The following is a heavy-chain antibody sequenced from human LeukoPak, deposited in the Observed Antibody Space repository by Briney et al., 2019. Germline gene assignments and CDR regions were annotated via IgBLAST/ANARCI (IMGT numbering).Heavy chain of an antibody. CDR2: IKQDGSEK. V-gene: IGHV3-7*01. J-gene: IGHJ4*02. Sequence: GGSLRLSCAASGFPFSSYWMSWVRQAPGKGLEWVANIKQDGSEKYYVDSVKGRFTISRDNAKNSLYLQMNSLRAEDTAVYYCARDPPDYWGQGTLVTVSS. CDR1: GFPFSSYW. CDR3: ARDPPDY.